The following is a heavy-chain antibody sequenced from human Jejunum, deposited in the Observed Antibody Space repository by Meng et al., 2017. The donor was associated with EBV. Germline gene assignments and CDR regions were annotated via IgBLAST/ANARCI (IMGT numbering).Heavy chain of an antibody. CDR2: IHTNTGNP. J-gene: IGHJ5*01. Sequence: QVQLVQSGSELKTPGASVKVSCKTSGYTFTSTAINWLRQAPGQGLEWMGWIHTNTGNPTYVQGFTGRFVFSLDTSVSTAYLQISSLKPDDTGVYYCARGRSSYLDSWGQGTLVTVAS. CDR3: ARGRSSYLDS. D-gene: IGHD3-16*02. V-gene: IGHV7-4-1*02. CDR1: GYTFTSTA.